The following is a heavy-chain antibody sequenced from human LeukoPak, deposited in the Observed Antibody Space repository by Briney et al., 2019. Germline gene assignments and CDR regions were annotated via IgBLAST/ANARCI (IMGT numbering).Heavy chain of an antibody. CDR3: ARPSIAARDFDY. CDR1: GGSISSSSYY. D-gene: IGHD6-6*01. J-gene: IGHJ4*02. V-gene: IGHV4-39*01. Sequence: PSETLSLTCTVSGGSISSSSYYWGWIRRPPGKGLEWVGSIYYSGNTYYNPSLKSRVTISVDTSKNQFSLKLSSVTAADTAVYYCARPSIAARDFDYWGQGTLVTVSS. CDR2: IYYSGNT.